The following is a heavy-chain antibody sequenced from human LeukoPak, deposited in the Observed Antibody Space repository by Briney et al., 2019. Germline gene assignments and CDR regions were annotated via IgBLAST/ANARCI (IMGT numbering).Heavy chain of an antibody. V-gene: IGHV3-30*02. CDR2: IRYDGSNK. Sequence: GGSLRLSCAASGLTFSSYGMHWVRQAPGKGLEWVAFIRYDGSNKYYADSVKGRFTISRDNSKNTLYLQMNGLRAEDTAVYYCARALQGELYYYYYMDVWGKGTTVTVSS. CDR3: ARALQGELYYYYYMDV. D-gene: IGHD1-26*01. J-gene: IGHJ6*03. CDR1: GLTFSSYG.